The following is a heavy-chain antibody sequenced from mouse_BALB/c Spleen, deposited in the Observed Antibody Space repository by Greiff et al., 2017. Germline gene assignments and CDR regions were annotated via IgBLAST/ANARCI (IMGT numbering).Heavy chain of an antibody. CDR1: GFNIKDYY. CDR2: IDPENGNT. CDR3: ARGWLLDY. Sequence: EVMLVESGAELVRPGALVKLSCKASGFNIKDYYMHWVKQRPEQGLEWIGWIDPENGNTIYDPKFQGKASITADTSSNTAYLQLSSLTSEDTAVYYCARGWLLDYWGQGTTLTVSS. V-gene: IGHV14-1*02. J-gene: IGHJ2*01. D-gene: IGHD2-3*01.